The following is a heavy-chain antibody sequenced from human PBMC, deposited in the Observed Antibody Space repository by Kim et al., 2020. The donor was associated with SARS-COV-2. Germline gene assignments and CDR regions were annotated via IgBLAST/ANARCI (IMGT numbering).Heavy chain of an antibody. CDR1: GGSFSGYY. V-gene: IGHV4-34*01. CDR3: ARAQLYYYDSSGYAFDY. D-gene: IGHD3-22*01. Sequence: SETLSLTCAVYGGSFSGYYWSWIRQPPGKGLEWIGEINHSGSTNYNPSLKSRVTISVDTSKNQFSLKLSSVTAADTAVYYCARAQLYYYDSSGYAFDYWGQGTLVTVSS. J-gene: IGHJ4*02. CDR2: INHSGST.